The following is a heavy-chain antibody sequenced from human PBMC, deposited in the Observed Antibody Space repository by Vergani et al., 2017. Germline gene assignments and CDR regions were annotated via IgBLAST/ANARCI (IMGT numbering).Heavy chain of an antibody. CDR2: ISPGASTV. D-gene: IGHD1-1*01. CDR3: AKNPGISTTRHYYAMDV. Sequence: LEESGGGSVKPGGSLRLSCAASGFKFSDHYMSWIRQAPGKGLEWVSHISPGASTVSYTDSVTCRFTVSRDNDNNSLTLDMTTLRFENTAVYYCAKNPGISTTRHYYAMDVWCQGTTVTVSS. CDR1: GFKFSDHY. J-gene: IGHJ6*02. V-gene: IGHV3-11*04.